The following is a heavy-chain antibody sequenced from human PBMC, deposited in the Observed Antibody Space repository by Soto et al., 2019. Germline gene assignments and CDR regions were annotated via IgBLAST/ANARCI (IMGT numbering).Heavy chain of an antibody. J-gene: IGHJ3*02. D-gene: IGHD3-10*01. CDR1: GFSFSSYG. V-gene: IGHV3-33*01. CDR3: ARDGSGDRHAFDI. Sequence: QVQLVESGGGVVQSGRSLRLSCAASGFSFSSYGMHWVRQAPGKGLEWVAVIWYDGSNKYYADSVKGRFTISRDNSKNTLYLLVNSLRAEDTAVYYCARDGSGDRHAFDIWGQGTMVTVSS. CDR2: IWYDGSNK.